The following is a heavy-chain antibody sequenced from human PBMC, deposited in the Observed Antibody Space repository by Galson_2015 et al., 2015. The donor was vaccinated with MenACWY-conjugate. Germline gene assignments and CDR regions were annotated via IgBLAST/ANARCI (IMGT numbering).Heavy chain of an antibody. J-gene: IGHJ4*02. CDR3: AKDAGMSSPPADY. Sequence: SLRLSCAASGFTFRNYAIHWVRQAPGKGLEWVAFIRNDGGVKYYVDSVKGRFTISRDNSKNTLYRQMNSLSPEDTAIYYCAKDAGMSSPPADYWGQGTLVAVSS. CDR1: GFTFRNYA. V-gene: IGHV3-30*02. CDR2: IRNDGGVK.